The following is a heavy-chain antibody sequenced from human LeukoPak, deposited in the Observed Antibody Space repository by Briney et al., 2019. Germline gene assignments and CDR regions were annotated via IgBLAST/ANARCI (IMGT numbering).Heavy chain of an antibody. J-gene: IGHJ5*02. V-gene: IGHV3-23*01. D-gene: IGHD4-17*01. CDR1: GFTFSSYA. CDR3: AKDGVSDYGDYALNWFDP. Sequence: GGSLRLSCAASGFTFSSYAMSWVRQAPGKGLEWVSAISGSGGSTYYADSVKGRFTISRDNSKSTLYLQMNSLRAEDTAVYYCAKDGVSDYGDYALNWFDPWGQGTLVTVSS. CDR2: ISGSGGST.